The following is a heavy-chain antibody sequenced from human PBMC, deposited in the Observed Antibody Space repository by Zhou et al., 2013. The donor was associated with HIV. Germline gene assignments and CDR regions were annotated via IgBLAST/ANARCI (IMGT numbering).Heavy chain of an antibody. J-gene: IGHJ4*02. Sequence: QVQLVQSGAEVKKPGSSVKVSCQASGGTFSSYAISWVRQAPGQGLEWMGRIIPIFDTANYAQKFQGRVTISADESTTTAYMELSSLRSEDTAMYYCAREWDHFGDYYFDYWGQGTLVTVSS. CDR2: IIPIFDTA. CDR1: GGTFSSYA. CDR3: AREWDHFGDYYFDY. D-gene: IGHD4-17*01. V-gene: IGHV1-69*13.